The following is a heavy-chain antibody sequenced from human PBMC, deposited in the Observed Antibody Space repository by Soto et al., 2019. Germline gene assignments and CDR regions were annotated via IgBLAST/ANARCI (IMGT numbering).Heavy chain of an antibody. CDR3: ARVKSLAGEY. Sequence: EVQLVESGGGLVQPGGSLRLSCAASGFTFSSYWMSWVRQAPGKGLEWVANIKQDGNEKFYVDSVKGRFTISRDNAKNSLFLQMNSLTAEVTAVYYCARVKSLAGEYWGKGTLVAVSS. V-gene: IGHV3-7*05. J-gene: IGHJ4*02. D-gene: IGHD2-15*01. CDR2: IKQDGNEK. CDR1: GFTFSSYW.